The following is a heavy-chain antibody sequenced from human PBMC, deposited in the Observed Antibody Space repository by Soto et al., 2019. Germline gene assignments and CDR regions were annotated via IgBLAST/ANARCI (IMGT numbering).Heavy chain of an antibody. CDR2: ISSSSDYI. CDR1: KFIFSNYR. V-gene: IGHV3-21*01. CDR3: AGSSDYNYYFDY. J-gene: IGHJ4*02. Sequence: EVQLVESGGGLVKPGGSLRLSCAASKFIFSNYRMNWVRQAPGKGLEWVSSISSSSDYINYADSVKGRFTISRDNAKNSLCLQMNSLRAEDTAVYYCAGSSDYNYYFDYWGLGTLVTVSS. D-gene: IGHD3-22*01.